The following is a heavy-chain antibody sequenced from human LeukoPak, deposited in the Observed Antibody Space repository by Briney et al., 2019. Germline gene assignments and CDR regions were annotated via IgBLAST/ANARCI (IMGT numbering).Heavy chain of an antibody. V-gene: IGHV1-69*05. CDR2: IIPIFGTA. CDR1: GGTFSSYA. D-gene: IGHD6-6*01. Sequence: ASVKVSCKASGGTFSSYAISWVRQAPGQGLEWMGGIIPIFGTANYAQKFQGRVTITTDESTSTAYMELSSLRSEDTAVYYCARSYSSSSRPDYWGQGTLVTVSS. J-gene: IGHJ4*02. CDR3: ARSYSSSSRPDY.